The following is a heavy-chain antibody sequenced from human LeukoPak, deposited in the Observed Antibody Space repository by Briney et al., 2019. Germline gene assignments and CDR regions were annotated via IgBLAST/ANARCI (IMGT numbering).Heavy chain of an antibody. Sequence: GGSLRLSCTVSGFTVSSNSMSWVRQAPGKGLEWVSFIYSDNTHYSDSVKGRFTISRDNSKNTLYLQMNSLRAEDTAVYYCARGQARFRAFDIWGQGTMVTVSS. CDR3: ARGQARFRAFDI. D-gene: IGHD3-16*01. V-gene: IGHV3-53*01. J-gene: IGHJ3*02. CDR2: IYSDNT. CDR1: GFTVSSNS.